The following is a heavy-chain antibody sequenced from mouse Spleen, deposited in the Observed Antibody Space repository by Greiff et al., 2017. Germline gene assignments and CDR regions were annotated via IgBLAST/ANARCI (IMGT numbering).Heavy chain of an antibody. D-gene: IGHD1-1*01. Sequence: VHVKQSGPELVKPGASVKISCKASGYSFTDYNMNWVKQSNGKSLEWIGVINPNYGTTSYNQKFKGKATLTVDQSSSTAYMQLNSLTSEDSAVYYCARQSPVGASYAMDYWGQGTSVTVSS. CDR1: GYSFTDYN. J-gene: IGHJ4*01. CDR3: ARQSPVGASYAMDY. CDR2: INPNYGTT. V-gene: IGHV1-39*01.